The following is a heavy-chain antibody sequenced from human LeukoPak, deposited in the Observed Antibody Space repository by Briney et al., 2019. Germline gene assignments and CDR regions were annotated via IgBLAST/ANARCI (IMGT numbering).Heavy chain of an antibody. J-gene: IGHJ6*02. CDR1: GFTFSSYI. CDR3: ARDTQPYSHYLYYGMDV. V-gene: IGHV3-21*01. CDR2: ISSSSSYI. D-gene: IGHD2-15*01. Sequence: GGSLRLSCAASGFTFSSYIMNWVRQAPGKGLEWVSSISSSSSYIYYADSVKGRFTISRDNAKNSLYLQMNSLRAEDTAVYYCARDTQPYSHYLYYGMDVWGQGTTVTVSS.